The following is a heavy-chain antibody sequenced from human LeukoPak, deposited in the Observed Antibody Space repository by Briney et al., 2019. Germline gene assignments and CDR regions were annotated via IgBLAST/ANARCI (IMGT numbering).Heavy chain of an antibody. J-gene: IGHJ4*02. Sequence: GGSLRLSCAASGFTFSSYGMSWVRQAPGKGLEWVSAISGSGGSTYYADSVKGRFTISRDNAKNSLYLQMNSLRAEDTAVYYCAREPAYSSSWYTSCDYWGQGTLVTVSS. V-gene: IGHV3-23*01. CDR3: AREPAYSSSWYTSCDY. D-gene: IGHD6-13*01. CDR1: GFTFSSYG. CDR2: ISGSGGST.